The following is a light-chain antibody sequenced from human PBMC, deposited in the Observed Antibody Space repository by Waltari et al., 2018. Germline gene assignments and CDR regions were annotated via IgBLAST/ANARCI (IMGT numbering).Light chain of an antibody. CDR2: GAS. V-gene: IGKV3-20*01. J-gene: IGKJ5*01. CDR1: QSVSRSY. CDR3: QQYGSSSIT. Sequence: DIVLTQSPGTLSLSPGERATLSCRASQSVSRSYLAWYQQKPGQAPRLLIYGASSRATGIPDRFSGSGSGTDFTLTISRLEPEDFAVYYCQQYGSSSITFGQGTRLEIK.